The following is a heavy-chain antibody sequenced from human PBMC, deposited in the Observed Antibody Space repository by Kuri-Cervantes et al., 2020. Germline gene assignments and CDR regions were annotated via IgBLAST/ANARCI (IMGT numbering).Heavy chain of an antibody. J-gene: IGHJ4*02. Sequence: GGSLRLSCAASGFTFASYAMSWVRQAPGKGLEWVSYISSSSTIYYADSVKGRFTISRDNAKNSLYLQMNSLRVEDTAVYYCARDRLDSSLSWVDYWGQGTRVTVSS. CDR3: ARDRLDSSLSWVDY. CDR1: GFTFASYA. D-gene: IGHD3-22*01. CDR2: ISSSSTI. V-gene: IGHV3-48*04.